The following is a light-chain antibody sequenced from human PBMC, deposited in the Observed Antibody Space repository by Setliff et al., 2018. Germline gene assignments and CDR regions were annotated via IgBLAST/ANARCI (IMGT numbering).Light chain of an antibody. CDR2: DVT. V-gene: IGLV2-14*03. Sequence: QSALAQPASVSGSPGQSITISCTGTGTYNYVSWYQQHPGKAPQLIIYDVTNRPSGVSNRFSASKSGNTASLTISGLQPEDDADYYCSSYTSNSTDVFGTGTKGTVL. CDR3: SSYTSNSTDV. CDR1: GTYNY. J-gene: IGLJ1*01.